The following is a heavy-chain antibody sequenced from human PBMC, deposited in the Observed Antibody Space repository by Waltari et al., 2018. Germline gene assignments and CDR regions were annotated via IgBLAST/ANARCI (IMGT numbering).Heavy chain of an antibody. V-gene: IGHV4-4*07. Sequence: QVQLQESGPGLVKPSETLSLTCTVSGGSISSYYWSWIRQPAGKGLEWIGRIYTSGSTNYNPSLKSRVTMSVDTSKNQFSLKLSSVTAADTAVYYCARSPVLRYFDWLKGREGYYFDYWGQGTLVTVSS. CDR2: IYTSGST. D-gene: IGHD3-9*01. J-gene: IGHJ4*02. CDR1: GGSISSYY. CDR3: ARSPVLRYFDWLKGREGYYFDY.